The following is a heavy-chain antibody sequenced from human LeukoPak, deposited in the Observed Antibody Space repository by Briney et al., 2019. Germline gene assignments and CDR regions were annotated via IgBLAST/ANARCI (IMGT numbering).Heavy chain of an antibody. J-gene: IGHJ4*02. CDR2: IHYSGST. CDR3: ARVSGYDWESFYDY. V-gene: IGHV4-59*01. CDR1: GGSISSYY. Sequence: SETLSLTCTVSGGSISSYYWSWIRQPPGKGLEWIGYIHYSGSTNYNPSLKSRVTISVDTSKNQFSLKLTSVTAADTAVYYCARVSGYDWESFYDYWGQGTLVTVSS. D-gene: IGHD5-12*01.